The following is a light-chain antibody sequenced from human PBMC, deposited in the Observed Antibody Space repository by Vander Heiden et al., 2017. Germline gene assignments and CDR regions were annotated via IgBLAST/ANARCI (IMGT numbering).Light chain of an antibody. CDR2: GAS. J-gene: IGKJ2*01. Sequence: EIVLTQSPATLSGSPGERATFSCRASQSVRTNLAWYQQKPGQAPRLLIFGASTRATGIPARFSGSGSGTDFTLTISSLQSEDFAVYYCQQFHNSPPMYTFGQGTKLEIK. CDR1: QSVRTN. V-gene: IGKV3-15*01. CDR3: QQFHNSPPMYT.